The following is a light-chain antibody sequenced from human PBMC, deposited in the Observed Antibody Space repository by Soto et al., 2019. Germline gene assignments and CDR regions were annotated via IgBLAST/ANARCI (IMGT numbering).Light chain of an antibody. Sequence: QSALTQPASVSGSPGQSITISCTGTSSDIGGYNYVSWYQHHPGKAPKLMIYEGSKRPSGVSNRFSGSKSGNTASLTISGLQAEDEADYYCCSYAGSSPLFGGGTKLTVL. CDR2: EGS. V-gene: IGLV2-23*01. CDR3: CSYAGSSPL. J-gene: IGLJ3*02. CDR1: SSDIGGYNY.